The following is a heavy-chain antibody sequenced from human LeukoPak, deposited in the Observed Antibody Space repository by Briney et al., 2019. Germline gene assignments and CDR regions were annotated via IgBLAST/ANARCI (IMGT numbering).Heavy chain of an antibody. CDR3: TELGITMIGGV. J-gene: IGHJ6*04. V-gene: IGHV3-48*01. CDR1: GFTLSDFG. D-gene: IGHD3-10*02. CDR2: ISSNSRTV. Sequence: PGGSLRLSCAVSGFTLSDFGMNWVRQAPGKGLQWVAYISSNSRTVDYADSVKGRFTISRDNGKNSLYLQMNSLRAEDTAVYYCTELGITMIGGVWGKGTTVTISS.